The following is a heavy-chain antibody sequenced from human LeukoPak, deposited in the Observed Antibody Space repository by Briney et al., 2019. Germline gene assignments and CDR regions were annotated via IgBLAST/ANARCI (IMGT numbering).Heavy chain of an antibody. Sequence: GGSLRLSCVASGFTFSPYSMFWVRQAPGKGLEWVAVISYDGRDEYYADSVKGRSTISRDNSMNTVYLQMNSLRAQDTALYYCAANRYCTGTSRCSFYYGMDVWGQGTTVIVSS. CDR1: GFTFSPYS. J-gene: IGHJ6*02. D-gene: IGHD2-8*02. V-gene: IGHV3-30*04. CDR2: ISYDGRDE. CDR3: AANRYCTGTSRCSFYYGMDV.